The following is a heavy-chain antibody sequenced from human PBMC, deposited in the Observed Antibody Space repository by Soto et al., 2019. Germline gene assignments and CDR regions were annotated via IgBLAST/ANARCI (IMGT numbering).Heavy chain of an antibody. CDR3: ARYREDSNFDY. D-gene: IGHD6-6*01. Sequence: QVQLVQSGAEVKKPGSSVKVSCKASGGTFSSYTISWVRQAPGQGLEWMGRIIPILGIANYAQKFQGRVTIPADKSTSTAYMELSSLRSEDTAVYYCARYREDSNFDYWCQGTLVTVSS. V-gene: IGHV1-69*02. CDR1: GGTFSSYT. CDR2: IIPILGIA. J-gene: IGHJ4*02.